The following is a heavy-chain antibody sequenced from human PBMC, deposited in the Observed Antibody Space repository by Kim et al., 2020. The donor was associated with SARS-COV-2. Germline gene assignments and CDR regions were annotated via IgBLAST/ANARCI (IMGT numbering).Heavy chain of an antibody. CDR2: IYYSGST. D-gene: IGHD3-10*01. Sequence: SETLSLICTVSGGSISSYYWSWIRQPPGKGLEWIGYIYYSGSTNYNPSLKSRVTISVDTSKNQFSLKLSSVTAADTAVYYCAREGGYYGSGSYYFGYWGQGTLVTVSS. CDR1: GGSISSYY. CDR3: AREGGYYGSGSYYFGY. V-gene: IGHV4-59*01. J-gene: IGHJ4*01.